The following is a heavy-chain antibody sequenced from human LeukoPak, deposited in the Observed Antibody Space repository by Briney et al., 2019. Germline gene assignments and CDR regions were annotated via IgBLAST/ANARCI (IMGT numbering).Heavy chain of an antibody. J-gene: IGHJ4*02. D-gene: IGHD3-22*01. Sequence: ASVKVSCKASGYTFTGYYMHWVRQAPGQGLEWMGRINANSGGTNYAQKFQGRVTMTRDTSISTAYMELSRLRSDDTAVYYCARLVEDYYDSSGYYPDKVDYWGQGTLVTVSS. V-gene: IGHV1-2*06. CDR3: ARLVEDYYDSSGYYPDKVDY. CDR1: GYTFTGYY. CDR2: INANSGGT.